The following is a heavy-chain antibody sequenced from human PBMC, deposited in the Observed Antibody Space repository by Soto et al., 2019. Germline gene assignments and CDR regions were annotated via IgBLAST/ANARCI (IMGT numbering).Heavy chain of an antibody. CDR2: LDQDGSER. D-gene: IGHD3-16*01. J-gene: IGHJ4*02. V-gene: IGHV3-7*01. CDR3: VCGGNFFDY. Sequence: EVQLVESGGGLVQPGGSLRLSCAASGFTFSTYWMTWVRRPPGKGLEWVANLDQDGSERYYVDSVRSRFTISRDNAKNSLFLQMNSLRAEDTAVYYCVCGGNFFDYWGQGTLVTVSP. CDR1: GFTFSTYW.